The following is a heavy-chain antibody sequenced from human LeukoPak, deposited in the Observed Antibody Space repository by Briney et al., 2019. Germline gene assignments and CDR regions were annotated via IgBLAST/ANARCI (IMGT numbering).Heavy chain of an antibody. Sequence: PGGSLRLSCAASGFTFSDYYMSWLRQAPGKRLEWVSYISSSGSTIYYADSVKGRFTISRDNAKNSLYLQMNSLRAEDTAVYYCARVTPQGWGLDYWGQGTLVTVSS. CDR2: ISSSGSTI. D-gene: IGHD2-21*01. J-gene: IGHJ4*02. CDR1: GFTFSDYY. CDR3: ARVTPQGWGLDY. V-gene: IGHV3-11*04.